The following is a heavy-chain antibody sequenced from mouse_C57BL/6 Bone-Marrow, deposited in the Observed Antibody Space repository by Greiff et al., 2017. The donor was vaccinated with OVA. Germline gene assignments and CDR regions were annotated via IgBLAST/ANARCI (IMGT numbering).Heavy chain of an antibody. J-gene: IGHJ3*01. Sequence: QVQLKQSGAELARPGASVKLSCKASGYTFTSYGISWVKQRTGQGLEWIGEIYPRSGNTYYNEKFKGKATLTADKSSSTAYMELRSLTSEDSAVYFCARYVSAWFAYWGQGTLVTVSA. V-gene: IGHV1-81*01. CDR2: IYPRSGNT. CDR3: ARYVSAWFAY. CDR1: GYTFTSYG. D-gene: IGHD6-2*01.